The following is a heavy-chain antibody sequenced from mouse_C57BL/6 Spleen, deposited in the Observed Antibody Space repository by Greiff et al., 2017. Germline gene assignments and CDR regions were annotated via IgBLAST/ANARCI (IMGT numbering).Heavy chain of an antibody. J-gene: IGHJ4*01. D-gene: IGHD4-1*01. CDR3: ARYTGTWAMDY. CDR2: IDPSDSYT. CDR1: GYTFTSYW. V-gene: IGHV1-69*01. Sequence: QVQLQQPGAELVMPGASVKLSCKASGYTFTSYWMHWVKQRPGQGLEWIGEIDPSDSYTNYNQKFKGKSTLTVDKSSSTAYMQLSSLTSEDSAVXYCARYTGTWAMDYWGQGTSVTVSS.